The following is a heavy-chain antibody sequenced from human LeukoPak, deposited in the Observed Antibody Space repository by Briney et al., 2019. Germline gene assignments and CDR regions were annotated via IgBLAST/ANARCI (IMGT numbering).Heavy chain of an antibody. CDR2: INPNSGGT. Sequence: ASVKVSCKASGYTFTGYYMHWVRQAPGQGLEWMGWINPNSGGTNYAQKFQGRVTMTRDTSISTAYMELSRLRSDDTAVYYCARDGDCSSTSCYDYSRQGTLVTVSS. CDR1: GYTFTGYY. CDR3: ARDGDCSSTSCYDY. J-gene: IGHJ4*02. V-gene: IGHV1-2*02. D-gene: IGHD2-2*01.